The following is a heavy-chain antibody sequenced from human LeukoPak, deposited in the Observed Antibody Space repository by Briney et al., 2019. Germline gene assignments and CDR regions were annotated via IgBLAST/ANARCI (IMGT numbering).Heavy chain of an antibody. CDR3: AKEQVYSSGWYYFDY. CDR2: ISYDGSNK. CDR1: GFTFSSYG. J-gene: IGHJ4*02. D-gene: IGHD6-19*01. V-gene: IGHV3-30*18. Sequence: GGSLRLSCAASGFTFSSYGMHGVRQAPGKGVERVADISYDGSNKYYANSVKGRFTISRDNSKNTLYLQMNSLRAEDTAVYYCAKEQVYSSGWYYFDYWGQGTLVSVSS.